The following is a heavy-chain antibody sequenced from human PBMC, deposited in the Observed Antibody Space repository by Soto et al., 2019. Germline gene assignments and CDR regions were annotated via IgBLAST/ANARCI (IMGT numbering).Heavy chain of an antibody. D-gene: IGHD3-3*01. V-gene: IGHV1-18*01. Sequence: ASVKVSCKASGYTFTSYGISWVRQAPGQGLEWMGWISAYNGNTNYAQKLQGRVTMTTDTSTSTAYMELRSLRSDDTAVYYCARESITFFGVVIRTKTSDAFDIWGKGTMVTVSS. J-gene: IGHJ3*02. CDR3: ARESITFFGVVIRTKTSDAFDI. CDR2: ISAYNGNT. CDR1: GYTFTSYG.